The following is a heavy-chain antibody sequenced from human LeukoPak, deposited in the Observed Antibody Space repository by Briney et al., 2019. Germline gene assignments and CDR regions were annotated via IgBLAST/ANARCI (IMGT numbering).Heavy chain of an antibody. V-gene: IGHV4-61*01. CDR3: ARDAPPFDY. Sequence: SETLSLTCTVSGGSVSSGSYYWSWIRQPPGKGLGWIGYIYYSGSTNYNPSLKSRVTISVDTSKNQFSLKLSSVTAADTAVYYCARDAPPFDYWGQGTLVTVSS. CDR2: IYYSGST. J-gene: IGHJ4*02. CDR1: GGSVSSGSYY.